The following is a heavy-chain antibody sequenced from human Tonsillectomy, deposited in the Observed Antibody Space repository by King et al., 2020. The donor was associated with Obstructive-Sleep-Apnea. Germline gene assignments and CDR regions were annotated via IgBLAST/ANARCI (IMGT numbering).Heavy chain of an antibody. CDR2: ISYDGSTK. Sequence: VQLVESGGGVVQPGRSLRLSCAASGFTFSRFAMHWVRQAPGKGLEWVAIISYDGSTKYYADSVRGRFTVSRDNSKNTLYVQMNSLRAEDTAVYYCARELGGSRGAPLDYWGQGRMVTVSS. D-gene: IGHD3-16*01. CDR3: ARELGGSRGAPLDY. J-gene: IGHJ4*02. CDR1: GFTFSRFA. V-gene: IGHV3-30*04.